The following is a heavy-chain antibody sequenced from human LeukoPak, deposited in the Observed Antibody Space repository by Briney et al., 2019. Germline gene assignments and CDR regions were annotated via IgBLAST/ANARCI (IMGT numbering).Heavy chain of an antibody. V-gene: IGHV3-15*01. CDR3: TTAVGATEDFDY. D-gene: IGHD1-26*01. Sequence: GGSLRLSCAASGFTFTNAWMSWVRQAPGKGLEWVGRIKRKTEGGTTNYAAPVKGRFSISRDDSKNRLYLQINSLKIEDTAVYYCTTAVGATEDFDYWGQGTLVTVSS. J-gene: IGHJ4*02. CDR1: GFTFTNAW. CDR2: IKRKTEGGTT.